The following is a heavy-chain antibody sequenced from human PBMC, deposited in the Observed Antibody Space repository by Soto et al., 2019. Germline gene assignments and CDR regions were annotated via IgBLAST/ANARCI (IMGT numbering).Heavy chain of an antibody. J-gene: IGHJ1*01. V-gene: IGHV1-18*01. D-gene: IGHD6-13*01. Sequence: QVQLVQSGDEVKELGASAKVSCKAYGYTFVSHGISWVRQAPGQVFEWMGWISADNDNGNSAQKFQDRVTTSIETSTNISYIELRNLTSDDTSLYSCLRHAWQQSPGEVWRQGTLVTVSS. CDR1: GYTFVSHG. CDR3: LRHAWQQSPGEV. CDR2: ISADNDNG.